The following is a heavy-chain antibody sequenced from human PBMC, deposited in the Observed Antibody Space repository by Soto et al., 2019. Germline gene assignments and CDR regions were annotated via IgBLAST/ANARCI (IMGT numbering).Heavy chain of an antibody. V-gene: IGHV3-11*01. Sequence: GGSLRLSCAASGFTFSDYYMSWIRQAPGKGLEWVSYISSSGTTIYYADSVKGRFTISRDDAKNSLYLQMNSLRAEDTAVYYCARDFSKYADYYYYMDVWGRGTTVTVSS. CDR1: GFTFSDYY. D-gene: IGHD2-2*01. CDR2: ISSSGTTI. J-gene: IGHJ6*03. CDR3: ARDFSKYADYYYYMDV.